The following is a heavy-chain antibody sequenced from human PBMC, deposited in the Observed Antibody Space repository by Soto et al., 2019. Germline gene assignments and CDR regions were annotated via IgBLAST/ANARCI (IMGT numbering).Heavy chain of an antibody. CDR3: ARDITGTNNWFDP. Sequence: VQLVQSGAEVKKPGSSVRVSCETSGDTFTSHRVNWLRQAPGQGLEWMGGIIPVFGSPNYAEKFQGRLTITADTSTNTAYMELRRLTSEDTAVYFCARDITGTNNWFDPWGQGTLVTVSS. D-gene: IGHD1-7*01. CDR1: GDTFTSHR. J-gene: IGHJ5*02. CDR2: IIPVFGSP. V-gene: IGHV1-69*06.